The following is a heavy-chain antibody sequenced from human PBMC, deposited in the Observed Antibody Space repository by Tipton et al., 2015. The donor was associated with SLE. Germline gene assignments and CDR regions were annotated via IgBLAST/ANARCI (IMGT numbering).Heavy chain of an antibody. Sequence: QLVQSGAEVKKPGESLKISCKGSGYSFTTYWIGWVRQMPGKGLEWVGIFYPGDSDTRYSPSFQGQVTISADKSISTAYLQWSSLKASDPARYYCARHRSGYYGPSFDYWGQGTLVSVSS. CDR1: GYSFTTYW. D-gene: IGHD3-10*01. CDR3: ARHRSGYYGPSFDY. J-gene: IGHJ4*02. CDR2: FYPGDSDT. V-gene: IGHV5-51*01.